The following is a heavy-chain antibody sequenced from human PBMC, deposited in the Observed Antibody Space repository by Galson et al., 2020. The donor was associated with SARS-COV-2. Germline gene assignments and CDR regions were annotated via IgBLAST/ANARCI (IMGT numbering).Heavy chain of an antibody. CDR3: ARGRRYYYGMDV. Sequence: SQASETLSLTCAVYGGSFSGYYWSWIRQPPGKGLEWIGEINHSGSTNYNPSLKSRVTISVDTSKNQFSLKLSSVTAADTAVYYCARGRRYYYGMDVWGQGTTVTVSS. V-gene: IGHV4-34*01. CDR1: GGSFSGYY. J-gene: IGHJ6*02. CDR2: INHSGST.